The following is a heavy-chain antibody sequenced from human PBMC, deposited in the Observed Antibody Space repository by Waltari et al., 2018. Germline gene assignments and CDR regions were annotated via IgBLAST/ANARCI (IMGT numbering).Heavy chain of an antibody. CDR3: LQRSSYNFDY. Sequence: QVQLQESGPGLVKPSETLSLTCTVSGGSISSYYWSWIRQPAGKGLEWIGRIYTSGSTNYNPSLKSRVTMSVDTSKNQFSLKLSSLRSEDTAVYYCLQRSSYNFDYWGQGTLVTVSS. D-gene: IGHD6-6*01. V-gene: IGHV4-4*07. J-gene: IGHJ4*02. CDR1: GGSISSYY. CDR2: IYTSGST.